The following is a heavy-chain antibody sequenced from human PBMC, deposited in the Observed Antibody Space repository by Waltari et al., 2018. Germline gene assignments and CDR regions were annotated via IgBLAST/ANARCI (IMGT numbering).Heavy chain of an antibody. D-gene: IGHD2-15*01. CDR3: ARRYCSGGSCYSGWFDP. CDR1: GGTFSSYA. V-gene: IGHV1-69*05. J-gene: IGHJ5*02. CDR2: IIPIFGTA. Sequence: QVQLVQSGAEVKKPGSSVKVSCKASGGTFSSYAISWVRQAPGQGLEWMGGIIPIFGTANYAQKFQGRVTITTDESTSTAYMELSSLRSEDTAVYYCARRYCSGGSCYSGWFDPWGQGTLVIVSS.